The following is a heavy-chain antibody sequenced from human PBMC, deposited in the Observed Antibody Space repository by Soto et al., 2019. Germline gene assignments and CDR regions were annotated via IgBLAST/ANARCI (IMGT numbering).Heavy chain of an antibody. V-gene: IGHV3-23*01. J-gene: IGHJ6*02. D-gene: IGHD6-6*01. CDR3: ASPGARDYSSSAYYYYGMDV. Sequence: GGSLRLSCAASGFTFSSYAMSWVRQAPGKGLEWVSAISGSGGSTYYADSVKGRFTISRDNSKNMLYLQMNSLRAEDTAVYYCASPGARDYSSSAYYYYGMDVWGQGTTVTVSS. CDR1: GFTFSSYA. CDR2: ISGSGGST.